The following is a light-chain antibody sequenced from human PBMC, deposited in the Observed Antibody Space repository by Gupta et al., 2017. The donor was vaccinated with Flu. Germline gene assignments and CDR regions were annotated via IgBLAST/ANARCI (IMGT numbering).Light chain of an antibody. J-gene: IGKJ2*01. V-gene: IGKV3-20*01. Sequence: EIVLTQSPGTLSLSPGERATLSCRASQSISTNYLAWYQQKPGQAPRLLIYGSSTRATGIPERFSGSGSGTDFTLTISRLEPEDSAVYFCQQYGGSPLYTFGQGTKLEIK. CDR1: QSISTNY. CDR2: GSS. CDR3: QQYGGSPLYT.